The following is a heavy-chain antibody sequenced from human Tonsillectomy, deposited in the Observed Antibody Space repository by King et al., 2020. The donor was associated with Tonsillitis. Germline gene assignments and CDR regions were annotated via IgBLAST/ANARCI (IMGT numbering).Heavy chain of an antibody. V-gene: IGHV1-2*01. CDR1: GYTFTGCY. D-gene: IGHD1-14*01. Sequence: QLVQSGAEVKKPGASVKVSCKASGYTFTGCYMHWVRQAPGQGLDWMGWSHPNSWGPHYAQKFQGGVTSTRETSIRPAYMELGRLRSDDTAVYYCARAPTTKLTLYFYYWGQGTLVTVSS. CDR2: SHPNSWGP. CDR3: ARAPTTKLTLYFYY. J-gene: IGHJ4*02.